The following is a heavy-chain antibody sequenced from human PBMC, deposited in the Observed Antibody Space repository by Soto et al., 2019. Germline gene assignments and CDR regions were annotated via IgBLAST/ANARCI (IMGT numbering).Heavy chain of an antibody. V-gene: IGHV4-59*08. J-gene: IGHJ6*03. CDR3: AILMVYGAWDYYYYMDV. D-gene: IGHD2-8*01. CDR2: IYYSGST. Sequence: ETLSLTCTVSGGSISSYYWSWIRQPPGKGLEWIGYIYYSGSTNYNPSLKSRVTISVDTSKNQFSLKLSSVTAADTAVYYCAILMVYGAWDYYYYMDVWGKGTTVTVPS. CDR1: GGSISSYY.